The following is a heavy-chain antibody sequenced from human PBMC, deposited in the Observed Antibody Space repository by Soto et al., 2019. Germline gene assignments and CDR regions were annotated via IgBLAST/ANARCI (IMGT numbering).Heavy chain of an antibody. CDR2: INSDGSST. Sequence: GGSLRLSCAASGFTFSSYWMHWVRQAPGKGLVWVSRINSDGSSTSYADSVKGRFTISRDNAKNTLYLQMNSLRAEDTAVYYCAREIGDDWESNWFDPWGQGTLVTVSS. J-gene: IGHJ5*02. CDR3: AREIGDDWESNWFDP. V-gene: IGHV3-74*01. CDR1: GFTFSSYW. D-gene: IGHD5-12*01.